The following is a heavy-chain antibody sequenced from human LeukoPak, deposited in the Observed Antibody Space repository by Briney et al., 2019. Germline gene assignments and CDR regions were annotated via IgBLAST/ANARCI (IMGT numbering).Heavy chain of an antibody. D-gene: IGHD1-26*01. V-gene: IGHV1-69*13. CDR3: ARGRKEWELTYWFDP. J-gene: IGHJ5*02. CDR2: IIPIFGTA. CDR1: GGTFSSYA. Sequence: SVKVSCTASGGTFSSYAISWVRQAPGQGLEWMGGIIPIFGTANYAQKFQGRVTITADESTSTAYMELSSLRSEDTAVYYCARGRKEWELTYWFDPWGQGTLVTVSS.